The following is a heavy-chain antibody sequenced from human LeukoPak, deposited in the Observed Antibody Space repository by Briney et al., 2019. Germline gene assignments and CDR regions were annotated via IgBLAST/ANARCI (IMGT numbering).Heavy chain of an antibody. D-gene: IGHD4-17*01. Sequence: GASLQISYKGSGYSFTSYWIGWVRPMPGKGLEWMGIIYPGDSDTRYSPSFQGQVTISADKSISTAYLQWSSLKASDTAMYYCARLPLTTVYYFDYWGQGTLVTVSS. CDR1: GYSFTSYW. CDR2: IYPGDSDT. CDR3: ARLPLTTVYYFDY. V-gene: IGHV5-51*01. J-gene: IGHJ4*02.